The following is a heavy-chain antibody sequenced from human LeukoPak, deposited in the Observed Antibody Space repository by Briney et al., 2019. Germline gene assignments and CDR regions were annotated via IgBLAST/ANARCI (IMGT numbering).Heavy chain of an antibody. Sequence: GASVKVSCKAFGYTFTSNYMHWVRQAPGQRLEWMGWINAGNGNTKYSQEFQGRVTITRDTSASTAYMELSSLRSEDMAVYYCARDIQLWLRDYYYYYMDVWGKGTTVTVSS. D-gene: IGHD5-18*01. J-gene: IGHJ6*03. CDR2: INAGNGNT. CDR1: GYTFTSNY. CDR3: ARDIQLWLRDYYYYYMDV. V-gene: IGHV1-3*03.